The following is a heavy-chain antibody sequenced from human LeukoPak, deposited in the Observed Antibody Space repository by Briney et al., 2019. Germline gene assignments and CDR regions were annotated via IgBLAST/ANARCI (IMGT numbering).Heavy chain of an antibody. Sequence: PSETLSLTCTVSGGSISSYYWSWIRQPPGKGLEWIGYIYYSGSTNYNPSLKSRVTISVDTSKNQFSLKLSSVTAADTAVYYCARPGYCSGGSCSDYWGQGTLVTVSS. CDR3: ARPGYCSGGSCSDY. J-gene: IGHJ4*02. V-gene: IGHV4-59*12. CDR2: IYYSGST. CDR1: GGSISSYY. D-gene: IGHD2-15*01.